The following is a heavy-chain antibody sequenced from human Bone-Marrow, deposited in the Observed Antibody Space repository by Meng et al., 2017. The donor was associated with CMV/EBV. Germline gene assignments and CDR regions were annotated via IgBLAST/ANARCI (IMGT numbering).Heavy chain of an antibody. CDR2: ISSSSSYI. V-gene: IGHV3-21*01. D-gene: IGHD1-26*01. CDR3: ARSFAYSGATRGTDFDY. Sequence: GESLKISCAASGFTFSSYSMNWVRQAPGKGLEWVSSISSSSSYIYYADSVKARFTISRDNSKNTLYLQMNSLRAEDTAVYYCARSFAYSGATRGTDFDYWGQGTLVTVSS. CDR1: GFTFSSYS. J-gene: IGHJ4*02.